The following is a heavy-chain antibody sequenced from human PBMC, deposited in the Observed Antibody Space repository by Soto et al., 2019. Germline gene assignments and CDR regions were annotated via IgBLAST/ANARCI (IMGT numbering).Heavy chain of an antibody. CDR1: GGTFSSYA. Sequence: ASVKVSCKASGGTFSSYAISWVRQAPGQGPEWMGGIIPIFGTANYAQKFQGRVTITADESTSTAYMELSSLRSEDTAVYYCARGEGYCSGGSCYPNPLDYWGQGTLVTVSS. CDR2: IIPIFGTA. CDR3: ARGEGYCSGGSCYPNPLDY. V-gene: IGHV1-69*13. J-gene: IGHJ4*02. D-gene: IGHD2-15*01.